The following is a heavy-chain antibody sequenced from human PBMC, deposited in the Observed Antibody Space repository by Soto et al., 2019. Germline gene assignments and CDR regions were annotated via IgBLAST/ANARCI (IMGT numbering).Heavy chain of an antibody. CDR1: GGSVSFGGYP. CDR2: IYDSGST. V-gene: IGHV4-30-2*03. Sequence: SETLSLTCAVSGGSVSFGGYPWSWIRQPPGRGLELIGYIYDSGSTYYNPSLKSRVTISVDTSKNQFSLKLSSVTAADTAVYYCASGWETDYWGQGTLVTVSS. D-gene: IGHD1-26*01. J-gene: IGHJ4*02. CDR3: ASGWETDY.